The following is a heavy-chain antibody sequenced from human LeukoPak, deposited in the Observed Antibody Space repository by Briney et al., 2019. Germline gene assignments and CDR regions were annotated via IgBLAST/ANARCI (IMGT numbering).Heavy chain of an antibody. V-gene: IGHV1-46*01. CDR2: INPSGGST. CDR1: GYTFTSYY. J-gene: IGHJ4*02. D-gene: IGHD3-16*01. Sequence: ASVKVSCKASGYTFTSYYMHWVRQAPGQGLEWMGIINPSGGSTSYAQKFQGRVTMTRDTSTSTVYMELSSRRSEDTAVYYCAKDIFLDYFDVWGRGDSGGQETLVPSSS. CDR3: AKDIFLDYFDVWGRGDS.